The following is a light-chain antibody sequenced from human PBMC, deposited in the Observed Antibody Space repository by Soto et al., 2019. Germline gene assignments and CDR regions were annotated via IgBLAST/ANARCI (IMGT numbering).Light chain of an antibody. CDR1: QSVSSY. CDR2: DAS. CDR3: QQRSNSPLFT. Sequence: EIVLTQSPATLSLSPGERATLSCRASQSVSSYLAWYQQKPGQAPRLLIYDASNRATGSPASFSGSGSGTDITHTISSLEPEDFAVYYCQQRSNSPLFTFGPGTQVDIK. V-gene: IGKV3-11*01. J-gene: IGKJ3*01.